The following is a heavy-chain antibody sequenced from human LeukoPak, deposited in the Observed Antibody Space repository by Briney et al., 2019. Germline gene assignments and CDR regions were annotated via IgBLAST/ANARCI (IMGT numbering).Heavy chain of an antibody. Sequence: PGGSLRLSCAASGFTFSSYWMSWVRQAPGKGLEWVANIRQDGSVQNYVDSVKGRFTISRDNAKNSLYLQMNSLRAEDTALYYCANGDSSGYYYGSPAGPWGQGTLVTVSS. CDR1: GFTFSSYW. J-gene: IGHJ5*02. V-gene: IGHV3-7*03. D-gene: IGHD3-22*01. CDR3: ANGDSSGYYYGSPAGP. CDR2: IRQDGSVQ.